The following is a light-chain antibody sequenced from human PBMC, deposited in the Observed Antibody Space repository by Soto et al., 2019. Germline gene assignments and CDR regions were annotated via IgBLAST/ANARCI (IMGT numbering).Light chain of an antibody. CDR2: DAS. CDR1: QRISSSY. J-gene: IGKJ4*01. Sequence: EIVLTQSPATLFLSPGERATLSCGASQRISSSYLAWYQQKPGLAPRLVIFDASTRATGIPDRFSGSGSGTDFILTISRLEPEDFAVYYCQQYGRPPLTFGGGTKGEIK. V-gene: IGKV3D-20*01. CDR3: QQYGRPPLT.